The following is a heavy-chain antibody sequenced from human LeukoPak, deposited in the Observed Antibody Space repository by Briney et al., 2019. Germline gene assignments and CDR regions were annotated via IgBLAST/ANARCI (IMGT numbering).Heavy chain of an antibody. CDR1: GCTFTGYY. CDR3: ARDLGYSRRYYDFSD. Sequence: ASVKVSCKASGCTFTGYYMHWVRQAPGQGLEWMGWINPDSGGTNYAQKFQGRVTMTRDTSITTAYMELSRLTSDDAAVYYFARDLGYSRRYYDFSDWGQGTLVTVSS. J-gene: IGHJ4*02. V-gene: IGHV1-2*02. CDR2: INPDSGGT. D-gene: IGHD3-3*01.